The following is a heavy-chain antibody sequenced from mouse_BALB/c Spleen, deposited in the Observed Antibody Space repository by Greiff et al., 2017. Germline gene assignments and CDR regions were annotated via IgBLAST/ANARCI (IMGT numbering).Heavy chain of an antibody. J-gene: IGHJ4*01. Sequence: QVQLQQSGAELARPGASVKMSCKASGYTFTSYTMHWVKQRPGQGLEWIGYINPSSGYTNYNQKFKDKATLTADKSSSTAYMQLSSLTSEDSAVYYCARNDDYHAMDYWGQGTSVTVSS. CDR2: INPSSGYT. V-gene: IGHV1-4*01. CDR1: GYTFTSYT. CDR3: ARNDDYHAMDY.